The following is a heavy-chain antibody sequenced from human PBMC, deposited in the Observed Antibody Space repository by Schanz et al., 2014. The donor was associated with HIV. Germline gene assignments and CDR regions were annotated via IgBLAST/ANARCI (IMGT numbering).Heavy chain of an antibody. J-gene: IGHJ4*01. D-gene: IGHD2-15*01. CDR3: VRDAAGRFSDRSPGY. CDR2: ISFDGSHK. CDR1: GLTFNSFG. Sequence: QVHLVESGGGVVQPGRSLRLSCAASGLTFNSFGIHWVRQAPGKGLEWVAAISFDGSHKYSADSVKGRFTISRDDSSDTLYLQMNSLRVEDTAVYYCVRDAAGRFSDRSPGYWGQGTLVIVSS. V-gene: IGHV3-30*03.